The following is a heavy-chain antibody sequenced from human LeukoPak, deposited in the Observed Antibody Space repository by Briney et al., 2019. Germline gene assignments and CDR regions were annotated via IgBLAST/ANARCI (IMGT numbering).Heavy chain of an antibody. CDR3: ATVTGRVYYYGSGSYVLAY. CDR1: GYTLTELS. CDR2: FDLEDGET. D-gene: IGHD3-10*01. J-gene: IGHJ4*02. V-gene: IGHV1-24*01. Sequence: ASGKVSCTASGYTLTELSMYWVRQAPGKGLGWMGGFDLEDGETIYAQKFQGRVTMTEDTSTDTAYMELSSLRSEDTAVYYCATVTGRVYYYGSGSYVLAYWGQGTLVTVSS.